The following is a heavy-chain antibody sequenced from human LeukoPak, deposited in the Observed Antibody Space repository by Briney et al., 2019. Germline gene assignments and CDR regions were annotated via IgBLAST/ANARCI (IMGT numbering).Heavy chain of an antibody. V-gene: IGHV3-7*03. D-gene: IGHD2-2*01. CDR2: IHQDGSER. CDR3: AKGGKTIMCPTSCYDY. CDR1: GFTFSDYW. Sequence: GGSLRLSCAASGFTFSDYWMSWVRQAPGKGPEWVANIHQDGSERNYVDSVKGRFTISRDNAKNSLYLEMNSLRAEDTAVYYCAKGGKTIMCPTSCYDYWGQGTLVTVSS. J-gene: IGHJ4*02.